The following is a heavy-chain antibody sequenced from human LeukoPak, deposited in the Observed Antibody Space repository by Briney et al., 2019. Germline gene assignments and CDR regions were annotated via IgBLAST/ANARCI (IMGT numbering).Heavy chain of an antibody. D-gene: IGHD6-19*01. Sequence: SETLSLTCIVSSGFISSYYWTWIRQPPGKGLEWIGYIYYRGNTNYNPSLKSRVTISVDTSKNQFSLKLSSVTAADTAVYYCARGTSSGWYGFDSWGQGTLVTVSS. J-gene: IGHJ4*02. CDR3: ARGTSSGWYGFDS. V-gene: IGHV4-59*01. CDR2: IYYRGNT. CDR1: SGFISSYY.